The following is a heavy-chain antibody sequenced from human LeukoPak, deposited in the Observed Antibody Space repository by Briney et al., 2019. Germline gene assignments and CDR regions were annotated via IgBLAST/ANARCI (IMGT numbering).Heavy chain of an antibody. V-gene: IGHV4-34*01. Sequence: PETLSLTCAVYGGSFSGYYWSWIRQPPGKGLEWIGEINHSGSTNYNPSLKSRVTISVDTSKNQFSLKLSSVTAADTAVYYCARGVPHLLWFGELSYYYYGMDVWGQGTTVTVSS. D-gene: IGHD3-10*01. CDR3: ARGVPHLLWFGELSYYYYGMDV. CDR1: GGSFSGYY. J-gene: IGHJ6*02. CDR2: INHSGST.